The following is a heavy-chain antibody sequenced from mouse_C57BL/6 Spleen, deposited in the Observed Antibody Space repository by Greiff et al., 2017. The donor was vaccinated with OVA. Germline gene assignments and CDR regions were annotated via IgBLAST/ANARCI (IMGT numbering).Heavy chain of an antibody. V-gene: IGHV5-16*01. D-gene: IGHD1-1*01. CDR1: GFTFSDYY. J-gene: IGHJ4*01. Sequence: DVHLVESEGGLVQPGSSMKLSCTASGFTFSDYYMAWVRQVPEKGLEWVANINYDGSSTYYLDSLKSRFIISRDNAKNILYLQMSSLKSEDTATYYCARVRGSTVVEDAMDYWGQGTSVTVSS. CDR2: INYDGSST. CDR3: ARVRGSTVVEDAMDY.